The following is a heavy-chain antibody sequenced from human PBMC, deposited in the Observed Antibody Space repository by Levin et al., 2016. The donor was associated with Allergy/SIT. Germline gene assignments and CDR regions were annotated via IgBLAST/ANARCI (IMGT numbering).Heavy chain of an antibody. V-gene: IGHV3-7*03. CDR3: ARNWNDDYYGMDV. CDR2: IQQDGPEK. Sequence: GESLKISCAASGFTFSSYWMTWVRQAPGKGLEWVANIQQDGPEKYYVDSVKGRFTISRDNARNSLYLQMNSLRAEDTAVYYCARNWNDDYYGMDVWGQGTTVTVSS. D-gene: IGHD1-1*01. CDR1: GFTFSSYW. J-gene: IGHJ6*02.